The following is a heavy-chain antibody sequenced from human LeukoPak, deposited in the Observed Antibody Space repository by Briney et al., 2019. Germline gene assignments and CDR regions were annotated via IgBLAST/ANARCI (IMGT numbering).Heavy chain of an antibody. CDR2: IYHSGST. Sequence: SETLSLTCTVSGESISGFYWTWIRQPPGKGLEWIGYIYHSGSTNYNPSLKSRVTMSVDTSKNQFSLKLSSVTAADTAVCYCARDRYYYDSSGYYYFDYWGQGTLVTVSS. CDR3: ARDRYYYDSSGYYYFDY. J-gene: IGHJ4*02. CDR1: GESISGFY. V-gene: IGHV4-59*12. D-gene: IGHD3-22*01.